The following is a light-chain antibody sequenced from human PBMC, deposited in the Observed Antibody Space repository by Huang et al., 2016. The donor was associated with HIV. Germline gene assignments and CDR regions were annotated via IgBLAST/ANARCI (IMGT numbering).Light chain of an antibody. CDR3: QQYGNSPWT. CDR1: QSVSSKN. CDR2: GVS. J-gene: IGKJ1*01. V-gene: IGKV3-20*01. Sequence: EIVLTPSPGTLSLSPGERATLSCRGSQSVSSKNLAWYQKNPGQAPRLLIYGVSSRATGSPDRFSGSGSGTDFTLTISRLEPEDFVVYYCQQYGNSPWTFGQGTKVEIK.